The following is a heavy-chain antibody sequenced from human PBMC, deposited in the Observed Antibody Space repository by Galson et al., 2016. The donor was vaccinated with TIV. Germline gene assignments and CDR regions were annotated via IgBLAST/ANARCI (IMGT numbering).Heavy chain of an antibody. Sequence: PALVKPPQTLTLTCSFSGFSLTTTGVGVGWIRQPPGKALEWLAIIYWDDSKRYSPSLRSRLTIIKDTSKNQVLLTMTNMDPMDRGTYFCARERAAGRPDAFDSWGQGTVVTVSS. CDR2: IYWDDSK. J-gene: IGHJ3*01. CDR1: GFSLTTTGVG. CDR3: ARERAAGRPDAFDS. D-gene: IGHD6-6*01. V-gene: IGHV2-5*02.